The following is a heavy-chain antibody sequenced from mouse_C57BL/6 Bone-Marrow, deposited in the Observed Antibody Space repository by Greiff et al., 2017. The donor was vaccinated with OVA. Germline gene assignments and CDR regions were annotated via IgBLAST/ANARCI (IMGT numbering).Heavy chain of an antibody. CDR3: ARHYYGSLWYFDV. Sequence: VQLQQSGAELARPGASVKLSCKASGYTFTSYGISWVKQRTGQGLEWIGEIYPRSGNTYYNEKFKGKATLTADKSSSTAYMELRSLTSEDSSVYFCARHYYGSLWYFDVWGTGTTVTVSS. D-gene: IGHD1-1*01. CDR2: IYPRSGNT. J-gene: IGHJ1*03. V-gene: IGHV1-81*01. CDR1: GYTFTSYG.